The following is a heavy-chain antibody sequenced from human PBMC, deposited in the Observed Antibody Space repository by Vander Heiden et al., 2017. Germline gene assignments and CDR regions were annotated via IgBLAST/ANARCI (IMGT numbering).Heavy chain of an antibody. D-gene: IGHD2-15*01. CDR1: GFSISSGFY. V-gene: IGHV4-38-2*02. CDR2: MYLSGSA. CDR3: ARDISGGHLVEL. J-gene: IGHJ4*02. Sequence: VQLQESGPGLVKPSETLSLTCAVSGFSISSGFYWGWIREPPGKGLEWIGSMYLSGSAYYNPSLESRVTISVDMSKTPSSPRLTSVTAADAAVDDCARDISGGHLVELWGQGTLVTVSS.